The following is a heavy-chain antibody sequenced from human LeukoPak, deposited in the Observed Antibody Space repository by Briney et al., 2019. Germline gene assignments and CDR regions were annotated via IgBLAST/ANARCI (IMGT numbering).Heavy chain of an antibody. CDR1: GFTFSSYG. V-gene: IGHV3-33*01. CDR3: ARDSAYFDFWSGRYYYYGMDV. CDR2: IWYDGSNK. D-gene: IGHD3-3*01. J-gene: IGHJ6*02. Sequence: PGRSLRLSCAASGFTFSSYGMHWVREAPGKGLEWVEVIWYDGSNKYYADSVKGRFTISRDNSKDTLYLQMNSLRAEDTAVYYCARDSAYFDFWSGRYYYYGMDVWGQGTTVTVSS.